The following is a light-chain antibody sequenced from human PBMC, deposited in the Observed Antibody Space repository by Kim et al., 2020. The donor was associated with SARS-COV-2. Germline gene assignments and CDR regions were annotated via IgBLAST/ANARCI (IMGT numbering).Light chain of an antibody. V-gene: IGLV3-1*01. CDR2: QHT. Sequence: VSPGQPASITCSGAKLGDKYAYWYQQKPGQSPVLVIYQHTKRPSGISQRFSGSSSGNTATLTISPAQTVDEADYYCQAWDSSTAVFGGGTQLTVL. CDR3: QAWDSSTAV. CDR1: KLGDKY. J-gene: IGLJ3*02.